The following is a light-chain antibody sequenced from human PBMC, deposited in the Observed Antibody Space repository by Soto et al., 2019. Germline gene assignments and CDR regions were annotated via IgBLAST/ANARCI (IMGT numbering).Light chain of an antibody. CDR1: SSDVGSYNL. CDR3: SSYAGSGTLV. CDR2: EGN. J-gene: IGLJ1*01. Sequence: QSVLTQPASVSGSPGQSITISCTGTSSDVGSYNLVSWYQQHPGKAPKLMIYEGNRRPSGVSNRFSGSKSGNTASLTISGLQAEDEADYYCSSYAGSGTLVCGSGTKVTGL. V-gene: IGLV2-23*01.